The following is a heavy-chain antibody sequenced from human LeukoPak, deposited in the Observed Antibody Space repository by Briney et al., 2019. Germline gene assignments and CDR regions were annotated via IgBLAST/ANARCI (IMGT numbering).Heavy chain of an antibody. CDR3: ASAYYDILGGHFDY. V-gene: IGHV4-39*07. D-gene: IGHD3-9*01. CDR2: IYYSGRT. J-gene: IGHJ4*02. Sequence: SETLSLTCTVSGGSISSSSYYWGWIRQPPGKGLEWIGSIYYSGRTYYNSSLKSRVTISVDTSKNQFSLKVTSVTAADTAVYYCASAYYDILGGHFDYWGQGTLVTVSS. CDR1: GGSISSSSYY.